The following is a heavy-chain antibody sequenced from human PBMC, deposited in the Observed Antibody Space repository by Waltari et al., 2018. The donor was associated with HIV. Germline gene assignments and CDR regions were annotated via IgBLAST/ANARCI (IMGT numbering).Heavy chain of an antibody. J-gene: IGHJ5*02. Sequence: QLQLQESGPGLVKPSETLSLTCTVSGGSISSSSYYWGWIRQPPGKGLEWIGSIYYSGSTYYNPSLKSRVTISVDTSKNQFSLKLSSVTAADTAVYYCARLSSGYLNWFDPWGQGTLVTVSS. CDR1: GGSISSSSYY. V-gene: IGHV4-39*01. CDR2: IYYSGST. CDR3: ARLSSGYLNWFDP. D-gene: IGHD5-12*01.